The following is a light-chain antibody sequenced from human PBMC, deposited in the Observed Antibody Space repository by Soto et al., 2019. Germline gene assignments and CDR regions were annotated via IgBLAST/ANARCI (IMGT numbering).Light chain of an antibody. Sequence: EIVLTQSPGTLSLSPGERATLSCRASQSVSSSYLAWYQQKPGQAPRLLIYGASSRATDIPDRFSGSGSGTDFTLTISRLEPEDFAVYYCQQYGSSPINFGQGTRLEIK. CDR3: QQYGSSPIN. V-gene: IGKV3-20*01. CDR1: QSVSSSY. CDR2: GAS. J-gene: IGKJ5*01.